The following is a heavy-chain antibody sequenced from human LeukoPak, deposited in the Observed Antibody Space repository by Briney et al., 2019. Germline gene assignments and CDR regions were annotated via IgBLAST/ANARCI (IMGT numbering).Heavy chain of an antibody. J-gene: IGHJ6*03. V-gene: IGHV3-48*01. CDR3: ASTIVPAHYYYYMDV. Sequence: PGGALRLSCAASGFTFSSYEMNWVRQAPGKGLEWVSYISSSSSTIYYADSVKGRFTISRDNAKNSLYLQMNSLRAEDTAVYYCASTIVPAHYYYYMDVWGKGTTVTVSS. D-gene: IGHD2-2*01. CDR1: GFTFSSYE. CDR2: ISSSSSTI.